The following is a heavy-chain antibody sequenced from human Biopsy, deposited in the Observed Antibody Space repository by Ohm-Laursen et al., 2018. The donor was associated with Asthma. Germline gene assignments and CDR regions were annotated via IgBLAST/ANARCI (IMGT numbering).Heavy chain of an antibody. V-gene: IGHV1-18*01. D-gene: IGHD3-10*01. Sequence: SVKVSCKTPGYTFNSAGITWVRQAPGQGLEWMGWISVYNGNTKVAQKLQDRVTMITDTSTSTAYMELRSLRSDDTAVYFCARAVDYSHYYGIDVWGQGTTVPVS. J-gene: IGHJ6*02. CDR3: ARAVDYSHYYGIDV. CDR2: ISVYNGNT. CDR1: GYTFNSAG.